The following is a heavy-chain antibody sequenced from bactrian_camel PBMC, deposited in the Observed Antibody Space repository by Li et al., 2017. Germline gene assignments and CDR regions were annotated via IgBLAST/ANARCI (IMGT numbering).Heavy chain of an antibody. V-gene: IGHV3S53*01. CDR1: GHFSATA. Sequence: HVQLVESGGGPVEAGRSLRLSCEYSGHFSATAWMGWFRQRPGKDREGLAVLWIGGATTTYADSVKGRFIITRDKAKDLVYLQMNSLKPEDTAMYYCAARFVGVTRPECTLEETSKFRRWGQGTQVTVS. CDR3: AARFVGVTRPECTLEETSKFRR. J-gene: IGHJ4*01. CDR2: LWIGGATT. D-gene: IGHD1*01.